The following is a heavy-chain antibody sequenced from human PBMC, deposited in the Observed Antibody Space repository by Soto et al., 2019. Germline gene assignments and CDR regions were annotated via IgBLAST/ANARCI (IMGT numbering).Heavy chain of an antibody. J-gene: IGHJ4*02. CDR2: IYYSGST. D-gene: IGHD1-26*01. Sequence: PSETLSLTCTVSGGSVSSGSYYWSWIRQPPGKGLEWIGYIYYSGSTNYNPSLKSRVTISVDTSKNQFSLKLSSVTAADTAVYYCARDSPYSGSYYLDYWGQGTLVTVS. CDR1: GGSVSSGSYY. CDR3: ARDSPYSGSYYLDY. V-gene: IGHV4-61*01.